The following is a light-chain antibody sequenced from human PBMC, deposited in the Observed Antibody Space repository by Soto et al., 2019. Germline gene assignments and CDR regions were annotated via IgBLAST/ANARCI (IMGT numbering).Light chain of an antibody. CDR2: KAS. CDR1: QSTSIW. V-gene: IGKV1-5*03. J-gene: IGKJ1*01. Sequence: DIQMTQSPSTLSASVGDRVTITCRASQSTSIWLAWYQQKPGKAPKLLIYKASSLESGVPSRFSGSGSGTEFTLTISSLQPDDFATYYCQQYNSYETFGQGTKVDIK. CDR3: QQYNSYET.